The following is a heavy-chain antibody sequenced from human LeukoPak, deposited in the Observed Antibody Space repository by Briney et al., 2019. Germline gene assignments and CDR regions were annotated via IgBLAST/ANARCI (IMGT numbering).Heavy chain of an antibody. D-gene: IGHD5-24*01. CDR3: ARARYIGVPFDY. Sequence: GGSLILSCAASGFTFSTYWMSWVRRAPGKGLEWVATIKQDGSEKYYVDSVEGRFTISRDNAKNSLSLQMSSLRAEDTAVYYCARARYIGVPFDYWGQGTLVTVSS. CDR1: GFTFSTYW. J-gene: IGHJ4*02. CDR2: IKQDGSEK. V-gene: IGHV3-7*04.